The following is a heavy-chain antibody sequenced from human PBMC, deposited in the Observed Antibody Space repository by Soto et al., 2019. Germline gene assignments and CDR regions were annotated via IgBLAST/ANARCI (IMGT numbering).Heavy chain of an antibody. CDR2: ISGSGGST. D-gene: IGHD6-13*01. V-gene: IGHV3-23*01. J-gene: IGHJ6*02. CDR1: GFTFSSYA. Sequence: EVQLLESGGGLVQPGGSLRLSCAASGFTFSSYAMSWVRQAPGKGLEWVSAISGSGGSTYYADSVKGRFTISRDNSKNIQYLQMNNLRAEDTAIYYCAVGRVAATPYHYYSGMDVWGQGTTVTVSS. CDR3: AVGRVAATPYHYYSGMDV.